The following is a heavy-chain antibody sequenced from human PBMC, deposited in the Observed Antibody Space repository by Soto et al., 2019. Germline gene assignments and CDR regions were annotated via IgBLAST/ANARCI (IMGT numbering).Heavy chain of an antibody. CDR3: ASAGGNSRAFDI. D-gene: IGHD1-26*01. CDR2: IYHSGST. V-gene: IGHV4-4*02. Sequence: QMQLQESGPGLVKPSGTLSLTCAVSGGSISSSSWWSWVRQSPGKGLGWIGEIYHSGSTNHNPSLKRRVYISVDKSKNHFSLNLRSVTAADTAVYYCASAGGNSRAFDIWGQGTLVTVSS. CDR1: GGSISSSSW. J-gene: IGHJ3*02.